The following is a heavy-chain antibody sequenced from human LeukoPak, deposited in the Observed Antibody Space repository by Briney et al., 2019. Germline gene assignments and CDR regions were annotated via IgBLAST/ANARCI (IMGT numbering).Heavy chain of an antibody. D-gene: IGHD6-6*01. V-gene: IGHV3-9*03. Sequence: PGRSLRLSCAASGFTFDDYAMHWVRQAPGKGLEWVSGISWNSGSIGYADSVKGRFTISRDNAKNSLYLQMNSLRAEDMAFYYCAKGRYSFSSSSVFDYWGQGTLVTVSS. CDR1: GFTFDDYA. CDR2: ISWNSGSI. J-gene: IGHJ4*02. CDR3: AKGRYSFSSSSVFDY.